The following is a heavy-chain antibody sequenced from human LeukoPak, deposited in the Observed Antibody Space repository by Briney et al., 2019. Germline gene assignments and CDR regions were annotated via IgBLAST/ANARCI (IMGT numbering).Heavy chain of an antibody. Sequence: GGSLRLSCEGSGFSFSSYWMTWVRQSPGKGPEWVANIKQDESERYTVDSVKGRFTISRDNSKNTLYLQMNSLRAEDTAVYYCAKDRVGGSYPYYMDVWGKGTTVTISS. CDR1: GFSFSSYW. CDR3: AKDRVGGSYPYYMDV. CDR2: IKQDESER. D-gene: IGHD1-26*01. J-gene: IGHJ6*03. V-gene: IGHV3-7*01.